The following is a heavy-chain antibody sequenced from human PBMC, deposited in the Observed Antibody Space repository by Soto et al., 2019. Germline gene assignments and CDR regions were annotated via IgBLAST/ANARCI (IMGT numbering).Heavy chain of an antibody. CDR3: ARWGANWDSSGYYYAPDVNFDY. J-gene: IGHJ4*02. CDR2: ISSSSSYI. CDR1: GFTFSSYS. D-gene: IGHD3-22*01. V-gene: IGHV3-21*01. Sequence: GGSLRLSCAASGFTFSSYSMNWVRKAPGKGLEWVSSISSSSSYIYYADSVKGRFTISRDNAKNSLYLQMNSLRAEDTAVYYCARWGANWDSSGYYYAPDVNFDYWGQGTLVTVSS.